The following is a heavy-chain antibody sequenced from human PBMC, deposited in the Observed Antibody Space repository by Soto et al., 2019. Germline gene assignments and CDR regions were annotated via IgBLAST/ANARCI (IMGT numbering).Heavy chain of an antibody. V-gene: IGHV3-30*03. D-gene: IGHD3-22*01. J-gene: IGHJ6*02. CDR3: VRAIGYYGMDV. CDR1: GFTFSSYG. Sequence: GGSLRLSCATSGFTFSSYGMHWVRQAPGKGLEWVAVISYDGSNKYYADSVKGRFTISRDNSKSTLYLQMNSLRAEDTAVYYCVRAIGYYGMDVWGRGTTVTVSS. CDR2: ISYDGSNK.